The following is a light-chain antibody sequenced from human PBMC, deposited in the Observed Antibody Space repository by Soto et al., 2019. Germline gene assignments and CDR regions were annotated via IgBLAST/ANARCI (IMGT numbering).Light chain of an antibody. V-gene: IGLV2-14*01. CDR3: SSYTSSSXXVV. CDR2: DVS. CDR1: SSDVGGYNY. Sequence: QSALTQPASVSGSPGQSITISCTGTSSDVGGYNYVSWYQQHPGKAPKLMIYDVSNRPSGVSNRFSGSKSGNXASLTISGLQXXDEADXYXSSYTSSSXXVVFXXG. J-gene: IGLJ2*01.